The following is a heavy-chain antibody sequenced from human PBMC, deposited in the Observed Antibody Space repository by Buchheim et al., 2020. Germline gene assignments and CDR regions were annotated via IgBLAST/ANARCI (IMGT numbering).Heavy chain of an antibody. Sequence: EVQLVESGGGLVQPGGSLRLSCAASGFTFSSYDMHWVRQATGKGLEWVSAIGTAGDTYYPGSVKGRFTISRENAKNSLYLQMNSLRAGDTAVYYCSRGTENWNYVINYYYMDVWGKGTT. CDR3: SRGTENWNYVINYYYMDV. CDR1: GFTFSSYD. J-gene: IGHJ6*03. CDR2: IGTAGDT. V-gene: IGHV3-13*04. D-gene: IGHD1-7*01.